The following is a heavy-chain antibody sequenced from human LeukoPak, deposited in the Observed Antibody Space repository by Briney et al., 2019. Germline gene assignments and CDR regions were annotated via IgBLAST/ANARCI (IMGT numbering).Heavy chain of an antibody. CDR1: GGSITVYY. V-gene: IGHV4-59*12. D-gene: IGHD6-6*01. CDR2: ISYSGST. CDR3: ARGGSRSYTSSTLDY. J-gene: IGHJ4*02. Sequence: SETLSLTCSVSGGSITVYYWNWILHSPGKGLECIGSISYSGSTNFNPSLKSRVTISIDTSKNRFSLKVSSVIAADTAMYYCARGGSRSYTSSTLDYWGQGTLVTVSS.